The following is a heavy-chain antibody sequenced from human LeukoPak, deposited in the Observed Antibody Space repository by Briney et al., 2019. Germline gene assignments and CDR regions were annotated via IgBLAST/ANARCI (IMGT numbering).Heavy chain of an antibody. J-gene: IGHJ6*02. CDR1: GYTFTSYG. V-gene: IGHV1-18*01. CDR2: ISAYNGNT. Sequence: ASVKVSCKASGYTFTSYGISWVRQAPGQGLEWMGWISAYNGNTNYAQKLQGRVTMTTDTSTSTVYMELSSLRSEDTAVYYCARTLPAAGRSYYYGMDVWGQGTTVTVSS. D-gene: IGHD2-2*01. CDR3: ARTLPAAGRSYYYGMDV.